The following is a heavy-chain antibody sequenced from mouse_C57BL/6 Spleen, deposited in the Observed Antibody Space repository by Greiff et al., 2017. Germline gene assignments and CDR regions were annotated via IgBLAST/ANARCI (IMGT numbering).Heavy chain of an antibody. D-gene: IGHD2-4*01. CDR1: GFSLTSYG. CDR3: ARQPYDYDAAMDY. Sequence: QVQLKESGPGLVAPSQSLSITCTVSGFSLTSYGVHWVRQPPGKGLEWLVVIWSDGSTTYNSALKTRLSISKDNSKSQVFLKMNSLQTDDTAMYYCARQPYDYDAAMDYWGQGTSVTVSS. J-gene: IGHJ4*01. V-gene: IGHV2-6-1*01. CDR2: IWSDGST.